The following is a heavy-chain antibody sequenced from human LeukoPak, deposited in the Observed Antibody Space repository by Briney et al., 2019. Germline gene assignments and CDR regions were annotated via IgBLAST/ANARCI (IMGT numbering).Heavy chain of an antibody. CDR2: IWYDGSNK. CDR3: ARAHYDSSGYCDY. CDR1: GFTFSSYG. D-gene: IGHD3-22*01. Sequence: GRSPRLSCAASGFTFSSYGMHWVRQAPGKGLEWVAVIWYDGSNKYYADSVKGRFTISRDNSKNTLYLQMNSLRAEDTAVYYCARAHYDSSGYCDYWGQGTLVTVSS. V-gene: IGHV3-33*01. J-gene: IGHJ4*02.